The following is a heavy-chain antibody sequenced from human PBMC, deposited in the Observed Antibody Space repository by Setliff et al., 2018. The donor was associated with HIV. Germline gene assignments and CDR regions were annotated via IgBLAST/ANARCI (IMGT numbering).Heavy chain of an antibody. CDR1: GYTFTSYD. J-gene: IGHJ4*02. D-gene: IGHD6-6*01. V-gene: IGHV1-8*03. CDR3: ARGKYSSSPPFDY. CDR2: MNPNSGNT. Sequence: GASVKVSCKASGYTFTSYDINWVRQATGQGLEWMGWMNPNSGNTGYAQKLQGRVTITRSTSISTAYMELSSLRSEDTAVYYCARGKYSSSPPFDYWGQGTLVTVSS.